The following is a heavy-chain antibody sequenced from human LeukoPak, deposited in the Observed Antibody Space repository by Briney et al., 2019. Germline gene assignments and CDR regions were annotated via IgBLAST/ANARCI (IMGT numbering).Heavy chain of an antibody. CDR3: ASYDSSGYYPNY. V-gene: IGHV1-2*02. Sequence: ASVKVSCKASGYAFTGYYMHWVRQAPGQGLEWMGWINPNSGGTNYAQKFQGRVTMTRDTSISTAYMELSRLRSDDTAVYYCASYDSSGYYPNYWGQGTLVTVSS. D-gene: IGHD3-22*01. CDR1: GYAFTGYY. CDR2: INPNSGGT. J-gene: IGHJ4*02.